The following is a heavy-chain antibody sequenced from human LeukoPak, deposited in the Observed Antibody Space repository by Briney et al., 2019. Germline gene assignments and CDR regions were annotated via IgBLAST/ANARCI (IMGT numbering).Heavy chain of an antibody. CDR1: GFTLSSYW. CDR2: IKQDGSEK. V-gene: IGHV3-7*01. CDR3: AKGGRGNGEVY. J-gene: IGHJ4*02. Sequence: GGSLRLSCAVPGFTLSSYWMNWVCQAPGKGLEWVANIKQDGSEKNYVDSVKGRLTISRDNAKSSLFLQMNDLRAEDTAVYYCAKGGRGNGEVYWGQGTLVTVSS. D-gene: IGHD2-8*01.